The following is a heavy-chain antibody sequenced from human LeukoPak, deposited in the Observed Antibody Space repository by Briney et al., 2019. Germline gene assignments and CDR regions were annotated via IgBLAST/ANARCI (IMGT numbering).Heavy chain of an antibody. V-gene: IGHV3-30*02. J-gene: IGHJ4*02. CDR1: GFTFSSYG. Sequence: PGGSLRLSCAASGFTFSSYGTHWVRQAPGKGLEWVAFIRYDGSNKYYADSVKGRFTVSRDNSKNTLYLQMNSLRAEDTAVYYCAKVEAVAVSISVDYWGQGTLVTVSS. CDR3: AKVEAVAVSISVDY. CDR2: IRYDGSNK. D-gene: IGHD6-19*01.